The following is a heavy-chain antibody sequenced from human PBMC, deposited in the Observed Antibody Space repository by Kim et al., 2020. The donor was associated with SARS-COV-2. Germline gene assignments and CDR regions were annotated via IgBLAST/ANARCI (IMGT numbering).Heavy chain of an antibody. Sequence: SVKVSCKASGGTFSSYAISWVRQAPGQGLEWMGGIIPIFGTANYAQKFQGRVTITADESTSTAYMELSSLRSEDTAVYYCARDRASKYSSGWRGFDYWGQGTLVTVSS. D-gene: IGHD6-19*01. J-gene: IGHJ4*02. CDR1: GGTFSSYA. CDR3: ARDRASKYSSGWRGFDY. V-gene: IGHV1-69*13. CDR2: IIPIFGTA.